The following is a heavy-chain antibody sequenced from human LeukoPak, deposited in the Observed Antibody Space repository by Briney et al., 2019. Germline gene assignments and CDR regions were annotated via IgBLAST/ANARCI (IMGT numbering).Heavy chain of an antibody. Sequence: PGGSLRLSCAASGFTFSSYGMTWVRQAPGKGLEWVSYISSGSSTIYYADSVKGRFTISRDNSKNTLYLQMNSLRAEDTAIYYCAKDVDYGDYVVYWGQGTLVTVSS. V-gene: IGHV3-48*01. D-gene: IGHD4-17*01. CDR1: GFTFSSYG. CDR3: AKDVDYGDYVVY. J-gene: IGHJ4*02. CDR2: ISSGSSTI.